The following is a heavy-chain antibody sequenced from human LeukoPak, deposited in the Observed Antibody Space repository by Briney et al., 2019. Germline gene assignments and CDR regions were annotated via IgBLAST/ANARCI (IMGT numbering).Heavy chain of an antibody. J-gene: IGHJ4*02. CDR2: INHSGST. Sequence: SETLSLTCAVYGGSFSGYYWSWIRQPPGKGLEWIGEINHSGSTNYNPSLKSRVTISVDTSKNQFSLKLSSVTAADTAVYYCARGEMATNPFDYWGQGTLVTVSS. CDR3: ARGEMATNPFDY. D-gene: IGHD5-24*01. V-gene: IGHV4-34*01. CDR1: GGSFSGYY.